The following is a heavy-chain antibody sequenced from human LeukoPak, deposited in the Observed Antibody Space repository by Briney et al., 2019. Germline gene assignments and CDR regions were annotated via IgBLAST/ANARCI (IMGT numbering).Heavy chain of an antibody. J-gene: IGHJ4*02. D-gene: IGHD4-23*01. Sequence: PGGSLRLSCAASGFTFSRYSMNWVRQAPGKGLEWVSYISDSSGSITYYADSVKGRFTISRDNAKNSLNLQMNSLRAEDTAVYYCARDVTTMVSHGFDYWGQGTLVTVSS. CDR3: ARDVTTMVSHGFDY. CDR1: GFTFSRYS. V-gene: IGHV3-48*01. CDR2: ISDSSGSIT.